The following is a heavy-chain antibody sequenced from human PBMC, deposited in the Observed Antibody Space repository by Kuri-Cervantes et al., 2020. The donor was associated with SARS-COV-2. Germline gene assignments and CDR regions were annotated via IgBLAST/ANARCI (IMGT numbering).Heavy chain of an antibody. J-gene: IGHJ6*02. D-gene: IGHD3-16*01. CDR1: GFTFSSYE. Sequence: GGSLRLSCAASGFTFSSYEMNWVRRAPGKGLERVSYISSSGSTIYYADSVKGRFTISRDNAKNSLYLQMNSLRAEDTAVYYCARDLAYYYGMDVWGQGTTVTVSS. CDR3: ARDLAYYYGMDV. CDR2: ISSSGSTI. V-gene: IGHV3-48*03.